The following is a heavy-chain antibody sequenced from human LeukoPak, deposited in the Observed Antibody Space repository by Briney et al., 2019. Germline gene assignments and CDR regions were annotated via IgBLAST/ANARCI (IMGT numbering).Heavy chain of an antibody. CDR2: ISSSSSYI. CDR1: GFTFSSYS. D-gene: IGHD4-17*01. V-gene: IGHV3-21*01. Sequence: GGSLRLSCAASGFTFSSYSVNWVRQAPGKGLEWVSSISSSSSYIFYADSVKGRFTISRDNAKNSLYLQMNSLRAEDTAVYYCARDRGDRFDYWGQGTLVSVSS. CDR3: ARDRGDRFDY. J-gene: IGHJ4*02.